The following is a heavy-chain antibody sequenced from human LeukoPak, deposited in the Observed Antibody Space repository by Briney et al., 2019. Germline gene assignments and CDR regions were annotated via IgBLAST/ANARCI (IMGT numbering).Heavy chain of an antibody. CDR1: GGTFSSYA. CDR3: ARVMPGYSSGWFLFDY. CDR2: IIPIFGTA. Sequence: SVKVSCKASGGTFSSYAISWVRQAPGQGLEWMGGIIPIFGTANYAQKFQGRVTITADESTSTAYMELSSLRSEDTAVYYCARVMPGYSSGWFLFDYWGQGTLVTISS. D-gene: IGHD6-19*01. J-gene: IGHJ4*02. V-gene: IGHV1-69*13.